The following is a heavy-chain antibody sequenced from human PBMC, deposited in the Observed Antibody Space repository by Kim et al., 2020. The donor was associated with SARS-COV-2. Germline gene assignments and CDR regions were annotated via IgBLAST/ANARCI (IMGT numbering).Heavy chain of an antibody. Sequence: ASVKVSCKASGYTFTGYYMHWVRQAPGQGLEWMGRINPNSGGTNYAQKFQGRVTMTRDTSISTAYMELSRLRSDDTAVYYCARASNTYYYDSSGYYLFDYWGQGTLVTVSS. CDR1: GYTFTGYY. CDR3: ARASNTYYYDSSGYYLFDY. J-gene: IGHJ4*02. V-gene: IGHV1-2*06. CDR2: INPNSGGT. D-gene: IGHD3-22*01.